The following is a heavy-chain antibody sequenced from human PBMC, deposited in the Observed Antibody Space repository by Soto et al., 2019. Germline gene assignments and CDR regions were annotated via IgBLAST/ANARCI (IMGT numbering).Heavy chain of an antibody. CDR3: VRWNGFGDR. V-gene: IGHV3-23*01. CDR2: VSGGGGGT. J-gene: IGHJ5*02. Sequence: VQRLDSGGGLVQPGGSPRLSCAVSGFIISDYGVTSVRQAPGKWLEWVSGVSGGGGGTFYADSVKGRFTLSRDDPKNTAYLQMTSLGAADTAVYYFVRWNGFGDRWGQGTLVTVSS. D-gene: IGHD1-1*01. CDR1: GFIISDYG.